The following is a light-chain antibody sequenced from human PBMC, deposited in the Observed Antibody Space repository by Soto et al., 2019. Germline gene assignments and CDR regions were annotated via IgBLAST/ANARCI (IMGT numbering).Light chain of an antibody. CDR2: SDP. V-gene: IGLV3-21*04. J-gene: IGLJ2*01. CDR3: QVWDGSSAHVV. Sequence: SYELTQPPSVSVAPGKTARISCGGNNTGSKSVHWYQRKPGQAPGLVIYSDPALPSVIPERFSGSNSGITATLTISRVEAGYEADYYCQVWDGSSAHVVFVGGTKLTVL. CDR1: NTGSKS.